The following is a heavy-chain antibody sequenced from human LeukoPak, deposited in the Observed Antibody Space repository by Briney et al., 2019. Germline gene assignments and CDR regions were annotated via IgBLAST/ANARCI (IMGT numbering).Heavy chain of an antibody. J-gene: IGHJ5*02. Sequence: PSETLSLTCAVSGASITSHPWNWVRQPPGKGLEWIGEMYNSGTSTFRPSLRSRVIMFFDESKNHFSLKLSFVTTADTAVYYCARALGYCSGGSCTRGYNWFDPWGRGTLVTVPS. CDR1: GASITSHPW. CDR2: MYNSGTS. V-gene: IGHV4-4*02. CDR3: ARALGYCSGGSCTRGYNWFDP. D-gene: IGHD2-15*01.